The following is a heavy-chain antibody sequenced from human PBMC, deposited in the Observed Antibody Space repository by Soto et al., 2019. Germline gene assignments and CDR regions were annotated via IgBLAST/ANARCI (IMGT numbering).Heavy chain of an antibody. V-gene: IGHV3-11*01. CDR3: ARDVEGWIAAASDV. Sequence: QVQLVESGGGLVKPGGSLRLSCAASGFTFSDYYMSWIRQAPGKGLEGVSYISSSGSTIYYADSVKGRITISRDNAKNSLYLQMNRLRAEDTAVYYCARDVEGWIAAASDVWGQGTTVTVSS. J-gene: IGHJ6*02. CDR1: GFTFSDYY. D-gene: IGHD6-13*01. CDR2: ISSSGSTI.